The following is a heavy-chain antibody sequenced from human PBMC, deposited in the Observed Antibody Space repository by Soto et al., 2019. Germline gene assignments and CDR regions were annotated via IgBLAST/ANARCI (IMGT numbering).Heavy chain of an antibody. J-gene: IGHJ4*02. V-gene: IGHV3-23*01. Sequence: GGSLRLSCAASGFTFSSYAMSWVRQAPGKGLEWVSAISGSGGSTYYADSVKGRFTISRDNSKNTLYLQMNSRRAEDTAVYYCAKDKLSYYDFWSGYYTPPFDYWGQGTLVTVSS. CDR1: GFTFSSYA. CDR3: AKDKLSYYDFWSGYYTPPFDY. CDR2: ISGSGGST. D-gene: IGHD3-3*01.